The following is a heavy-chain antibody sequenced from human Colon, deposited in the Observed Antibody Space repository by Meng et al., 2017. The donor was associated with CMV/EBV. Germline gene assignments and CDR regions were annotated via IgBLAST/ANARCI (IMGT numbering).Heavy chain of an antibody. J-gene: IGHJ4*02. Sequence: ASVKVSCKTSGYPFTIHYIHWVRQATGRGLEWMGWMNPNSGDTNYAQKFQDRVEMTRDTTVNTAYLDLTSLRSADTAVYYCATLSIYDSTISDFWGQGTLVTVSS. V-gene: IGHV1-2*02. CDR2: MNPNSGDT. CDR3: ATLSIYDSTISDF. CDR1: GYPFTIHY. D-gene: IGHD5/OR15-5a*01.